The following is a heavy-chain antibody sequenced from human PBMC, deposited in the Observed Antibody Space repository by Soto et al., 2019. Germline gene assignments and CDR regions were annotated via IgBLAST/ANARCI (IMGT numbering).Heavy chain of an antibody. CDR1: GFTFSSYE. Sequence: GGSLRLSCAASGFTFSSYEMNWVRQAPGKGLEWVSYISSSGSTIYYADSVKGRFTIPRDNAKNSLYLQMNSLRAEDTAVYYCARPPPAGVGWFDPWGQGTLVTVSS. CDR3: ARPPPAGVGWFDP. V-gene: IGHV3-48*03. D-gene: IGHD1-26*01. CDR2: ISSSGSTI. J-gene: IGHJ5*02.